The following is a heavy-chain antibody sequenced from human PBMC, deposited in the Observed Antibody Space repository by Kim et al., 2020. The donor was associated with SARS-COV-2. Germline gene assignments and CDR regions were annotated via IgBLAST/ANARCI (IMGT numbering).Heavy chain of an antibody. Sequence: ASVKVSCKASGYTFTSYGISWVRQAPGQGLEWMGWISAYNGNTNYAQKLQGRVTMTTDTSTSTAYMELRSLRSDDTAVYYCARDIRSSGWPPAEHIYFDYWGQGTLVTVSS. CDR1: GYTFTSYG. J-gene: IGHJ4*02. V-gene: IGHV1-18*04. D-gene: IGHD6-19*01. CDR2: ISAYNGNT. CDR3: ARDIRSSGWPPAEHIYFDY.